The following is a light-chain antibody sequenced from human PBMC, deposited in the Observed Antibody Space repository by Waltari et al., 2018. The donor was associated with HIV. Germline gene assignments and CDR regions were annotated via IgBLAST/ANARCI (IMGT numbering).Light chain of an antibody. CDR1: SSNIGSNY. CDR3: AAWDGRRGV. J-gene: IGLJ1*01. V-gene: IGLV1-47*01. Sequence: QSVLTQPPSASGTPGQRVTISCSGISSNIGSNYVYWYQQLPGTAPKLLIYRNNQRPSGVPDRFSGSKSGTSASLAISGLRSEDEADYYCAAWDGRRGVFGTGTKVTVL. CDR2: RNN.